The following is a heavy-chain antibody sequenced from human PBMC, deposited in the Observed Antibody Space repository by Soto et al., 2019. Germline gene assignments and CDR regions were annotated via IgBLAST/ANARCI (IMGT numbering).Heavy chain of an antibody. CDR1: GFTVSSYA. CDR3: ARRSSSWYFDY. V-gene: IGHV3-23*01. D-gene: IGHD6-13*01. J-gene: IGHJ4*02. Sequence: GGSLRLSCAASGFTVSSYAMNWVRQAPGKGLEWVSVISGSDGSTYYADSVKGRFTISRDNSKNTLSLQMNSLRAEDTAVYYCARRSSSWYFDYWGQGTLVTVSS. CDR2: ISGSDGST.